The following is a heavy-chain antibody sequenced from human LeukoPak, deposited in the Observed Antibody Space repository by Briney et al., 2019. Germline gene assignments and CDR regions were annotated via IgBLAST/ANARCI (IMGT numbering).Heavy chain of an antibody. Sequence: PGGSLRLSCAASGFTFSSYGMHWVRQAPGKGLEWVAFIRYDGSNKYYADPVKGRFTISRDSSKNTLYLQMNSLRAEDTAVYYCAKGYGSGPLNAFDIWGQGTMVTVSS. CDR1: GFTFSSYG. D-gene: IGHD3-10*01. CDR3: AKGYGSGPLNAFDI. V-gene: IGHV3-30*02. J-gene: IGHJ3*02. CDR2: IRYDGSNK.